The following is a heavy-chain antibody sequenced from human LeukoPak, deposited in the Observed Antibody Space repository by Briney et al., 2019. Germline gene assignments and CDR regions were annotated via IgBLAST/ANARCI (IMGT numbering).Heavy chain of an antibody. Sequence: SETLSLTCSVSGYSINNGYNWGWVRQPQGKGLQCIGSISHIGSTYYNPSLESRVTISLDTSKNQFSLELSSVTAADTAVYYCARTDINFNNYFDPWGQGTLVTVSS. V-gene: IGHV4-38-2*02. CDR1: GYSINNGYN. CDR2: ISHIGST. CDR3: ARTDINFNNYFDP. J-gene: IGHJ5*02. D-gene: IGHD4-11*01.